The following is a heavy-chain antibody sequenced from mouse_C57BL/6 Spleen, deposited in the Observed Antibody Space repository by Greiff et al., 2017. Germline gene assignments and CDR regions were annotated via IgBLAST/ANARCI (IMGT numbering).Heavy chain of an antibody. CDR1: GFTFSSYG. CDR2: ISSGGSYT. CDR3: ARHGSSFEYFDY. J-gene: IGHJ2*01. D-gene: IGHD1-1*01. V-gene: IGHV5-6*01. Sequence: EVNLVESGGDLVKPGGSLKLSCAASGFTFSSYGMSWVRQTPDKRLEWVATISSGGSYTYYPDSVKGRFTISRDNAKNTLYLQRSSLKSEDTAMYYCARHGSSFEYFDYWGQGTTLTVSS.